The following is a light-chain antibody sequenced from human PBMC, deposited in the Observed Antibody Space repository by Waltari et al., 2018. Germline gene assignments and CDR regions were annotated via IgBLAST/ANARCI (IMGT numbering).Light chain of an antibody. CDR3: SSYTSSSTVV. Sequence: QSALTPPASVSGSPGPSLPLSCTGTSRHVAGSNYVSWYQQHPGKAPKLMTYEVSNRHSGVSKRFSGSKSGNTASLTISGLQAEDEADYYCSSYTSSSTVVFGGGTKLTVL. V-gene: IGLV2-14*01. CDR1: SRHVAGSNY. J-gene: IGLJ2*01. CDR2: EVS.